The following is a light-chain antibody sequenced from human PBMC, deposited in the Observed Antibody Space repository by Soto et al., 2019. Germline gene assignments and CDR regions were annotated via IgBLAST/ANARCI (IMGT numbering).Light chain of an antibody. CDR2: EVS. V-gene: IGLV2-14*01. Sequence: QSALTQPAYVSGSPGQSITISCTGTSRDVGGYNYVSWYQQHPDKAPKLMIYEVSNQPSGVSNRFSGSKSGHTASLTISWLQAEDEADCYCSSYTSSSAPYVVFGGGTKLTVL. CDR3: SSYTSSSAPYVV. J-gene: IGLJ2*01. CDR1: SRDVGGYNY.